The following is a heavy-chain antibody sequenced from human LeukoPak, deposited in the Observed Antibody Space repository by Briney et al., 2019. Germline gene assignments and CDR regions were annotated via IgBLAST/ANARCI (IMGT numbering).Heavy chain of an antibody. Sequence: ASVRVSCKASGYPFTDYYIHWVRQAPGQGLEWMGWINPNSGGTKYAQEFQGRVTMTRDTSIKTTYMELSRLRSDDTARYYCARGWGVEAPEYFQHWGQGTLVTVSS. V-gene: IGHV1-2*02. J-gene: IGHJ1*01. CDR2: INPNSGGT. CDR1: GYPFTDYY. D-gene: IGHD3-16*01. CDR3: ARGWGVEAPEYFQH.